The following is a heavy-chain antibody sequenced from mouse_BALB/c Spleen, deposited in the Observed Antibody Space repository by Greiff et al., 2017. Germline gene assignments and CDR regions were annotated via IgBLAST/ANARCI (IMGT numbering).Heavy chain of an antibody. CDR2: INPYNDGT. CDR1: GYTFTSYV. V-gene: IGHV1-14*01. CDR3: ARFDLYAMDY. Sequence: VQLKESGPELVKPGASVKMSCKASGYTFTSYVMHWVKQKPGQGLEWIGYINPYNDGTKYNEKFKGKATLTVDTSSSTAYVDLSSLTSEDSAVYYCARFDLYAMDYWGQGTSVTVSS. J-gene: IGHJ4*01.